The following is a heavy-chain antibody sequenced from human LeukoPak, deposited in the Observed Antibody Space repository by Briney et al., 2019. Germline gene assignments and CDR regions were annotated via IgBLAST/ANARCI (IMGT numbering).Heavy chain of an antibody. CDR1: GYTFTSYT. Sequence: ASVKVSCKASGYTFTSYTMHWVRQAPGQRLEWMGWINAGNGNTKYSQKFQGRVTITRDTSASTAYMELSSLRSEDTAVYYCARGLGYTSIAARSFDYWGQGTLVTVSS. D-gene: IGHD3-16*02. CDR2: INAGNGNT. J-gene: IGHJ4*02. V-gene: IGHV1-3*01. CDR3: ARGLGYTSIAARSFDY.